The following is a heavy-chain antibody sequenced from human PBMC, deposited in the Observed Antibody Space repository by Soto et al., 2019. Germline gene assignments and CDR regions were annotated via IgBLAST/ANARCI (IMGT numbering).Heavy chain of an antibody. Sequence: EVQLVESGGDSVQPGGSLRLSCVASGITFSGYWMHWVRQVPGKGRVWVARVDSDGSGTSYADSVKGRFTISRDNAKNTLYLQINSLRVEDTAVYYCATVFEHWGQGIPVTVSS. CDR2: VDSDGSGT. CDR3: ATVFEH. J-gene: IGHJ4*02. CDR1: GITFSGYW. V-gene: IGHV3-74*01.